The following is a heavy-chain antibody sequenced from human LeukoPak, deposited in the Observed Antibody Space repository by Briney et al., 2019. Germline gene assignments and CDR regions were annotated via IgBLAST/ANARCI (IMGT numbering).Heavy chain of an antibody. CDR3: ARHMTTANNWFDP. V-gene: IGHV1-2*02. CDR1: RYTFTGYY. Sequence: ASVKVSCKASRYTFTGYYMHWVRQAPGQRLEWMGWINPSSGGTNYAQKFQGRVTMTRDTSISTAYMDLSRLISDDAAVYYCARHMTTANNWFDPWGQGTLVTVPS. D-gene: IGHD4-17*01. CDR2: INPSSGGT. J-gene: IGHJ5*02.